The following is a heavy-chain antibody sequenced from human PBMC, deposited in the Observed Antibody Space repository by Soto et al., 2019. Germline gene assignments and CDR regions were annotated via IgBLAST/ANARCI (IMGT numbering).Heavy chain of an antibody. CDR3: ARDPPHGGTSSWDADS. Sequence: GGSLRLSCEASGFIFTTNSMNWVRQVPGKGLQWLSSISSSGTFKSYGDSVKGQFTISRDNAKNSLFLQMNNLSGEDTGLYYCARDPPHGGTSSWDADSWGPGTLVTVSS. V-gene: IGHV3-21*01. D-gene: IGHD2-15*01. CDR1: GFIFTTNS. J-gene: IGHJ1*01. CDR2: ISSSGTFK.